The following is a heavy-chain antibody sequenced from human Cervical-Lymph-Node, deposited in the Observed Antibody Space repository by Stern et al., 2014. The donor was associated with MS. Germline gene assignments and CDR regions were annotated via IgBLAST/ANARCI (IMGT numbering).Heavy chain of an antibody. CDR2: IGYDGSKK. Sequence: VQLVQSGGGVVQPGRSLRLSCVTSGFSFSDYGMHWVRQAPGQGLEWVAVIGYDGSKKYHADSVQGRFTISRDNSKNTLYLQMNSLRAEDTAVYYCAKRVVGSGSYYNEVFDNWGQGTLVTVSS. CDR3: AKRVVGSGSYYNEVFDN. CDR1: GFSFSDYG. D-gene: IGHD3-10*01. V-gene: IGHV3-33*03. J-gene: IGHJ4*02.